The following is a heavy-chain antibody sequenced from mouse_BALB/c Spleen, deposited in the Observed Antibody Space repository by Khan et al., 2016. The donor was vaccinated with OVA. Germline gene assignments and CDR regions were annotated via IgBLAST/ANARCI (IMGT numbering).Heavy chain of an antibody. Sequence: QVQLKQSGAELVKPGASVKMSCKASGYTFTSYWMHWVKQRLGQGLEWFAETNPTYGGTNYNEKFKSKATLSVDKSSSTAYLLLTSPTFEDSAVCDGAGIKRIVGTYLDYWGQGTTLTVSS. CDR1: GYTFTSYW. D-gene: IGHD1-1*01. CDR2: TNPTYGGT. CDR3: AGIKRIVGTYLDY. V-gene: IGHV1S81*02. J-gene: IGHJ2*01.